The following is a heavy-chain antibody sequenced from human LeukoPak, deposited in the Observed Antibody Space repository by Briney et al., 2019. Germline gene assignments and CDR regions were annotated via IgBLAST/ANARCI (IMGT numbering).Heavy chain of an antibody. Sequence: GGPLRLSCAASVLTLSRYKMSWVREAPGKALEGVANIKQDGSEKYYVGSVKGRFTISRDNDKNSLYLQMNSLRAEDTAVYYCARDRYTSYWGQGTLVTVSS. CDR2: IKQDGSEK. D-gene: IGHD3-16*02. V-gene: IGHV3-7*01. J-gene: IGHJ4*02. CDR1: VLTLSRYK. CDR3: ARDRYTSY.